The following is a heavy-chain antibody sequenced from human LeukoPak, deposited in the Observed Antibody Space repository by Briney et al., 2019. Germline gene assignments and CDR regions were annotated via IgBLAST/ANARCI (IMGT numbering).Heavy chain of an antibody. V-gene: IGHV3-23*01. CDR2: ISGSGGST. J-gene: IGHJ3*02. Sequence: TGGSLRLSCAASGFTFSSYAMSWVRQAPGKGLEWVSAISGSGGSTYYADSVKGRFTISRDNAKNSLYLQMNSLRAEDTALYYCASLEDSSGYYPYDAFDIWGQGTMVTVSS. CDR3: ASLEDSSGYYPYDAFDI. CDR1: GFTFSSYA. D-gene: IGHD3-22*01.